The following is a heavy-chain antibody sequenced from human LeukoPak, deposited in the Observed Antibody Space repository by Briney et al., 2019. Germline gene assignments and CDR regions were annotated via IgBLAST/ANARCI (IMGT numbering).Heavy chain of an antibody. J-gene: IGHJ4*02. CDR2: ISSSSSYI. Sequence: GGSLRLSCAASGFTFSSYSMNWVRQAPGKGLEWVSSISSSSSYIYYADSVKGRFTISRDNSKNTLYLQMNSLRAEDTAVYYCARERSAAAGTGAGAFDYWGQGTLVTVSS. CDR1: GFTFSSYS. CDR3: ARERSAAAGTGAGAFDY. D-gene: IGHD6-13*01. V-gene: IGHV3-21*01.